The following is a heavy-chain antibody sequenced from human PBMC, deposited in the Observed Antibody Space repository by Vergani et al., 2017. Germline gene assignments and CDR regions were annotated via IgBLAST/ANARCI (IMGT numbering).Heavy chain of an antibody. CDR2: MDYSWST. V-gene: IGHV4-39*01. CDR3: ASKRGACRAAYCHSYDF. CDR1: GDSVISTDYH. Sequence: QVQLQESGPGLVKPSETLSLTCTVSGDSVISTDYHWGWIRQPPGKGLELIGSMDYSWSTSYNPSLESRISISFETPKNQFSLRLTSVTAADTAVYYCASKRGACRAAYCHSYDFWGPGTLVGVSS. J-gene: IGHJ4*02. D-gene: IGHD2-15*01.